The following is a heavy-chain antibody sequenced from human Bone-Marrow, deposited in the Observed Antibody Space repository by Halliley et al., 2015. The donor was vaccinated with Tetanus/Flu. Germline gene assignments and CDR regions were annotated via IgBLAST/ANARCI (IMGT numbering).Heavy chain of an antibody. CDR3: AKRDRLVGFGP. V-gene: IGHV3-30*18. D-gene: IGHD2-8*02. CDR2: ISHDGSNT. Sequence: SLRLSCTASGFTFRNSGMHWVRQAPGKGLEWVALISHDGSNTYYADSVKGRFTISRDNSNNTLYLRVSSLRTEDTAMYYCAKRDRLVGFGPWGQGTLVTVSS. CDR1: GFTFRNSG. J-gene: IGHJ5*02.